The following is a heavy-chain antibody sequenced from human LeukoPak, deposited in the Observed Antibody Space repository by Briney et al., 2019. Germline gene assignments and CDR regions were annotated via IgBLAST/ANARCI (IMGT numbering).Heavy chain of an antibody. CDR1: GFTFSSYW. Sequence: GGSLRLSCVVSGFTFSSYWMHWVRQAPGKWLVLVSRLSPDGGTIDYSDSVRGRFTISRDNAKDTLYLQMNSLRVDDTAVYYCATAGQWRFDSWGLGTLVTVSS. J-gene: IGHJ4*02. CDR2: LSPDGGTI. V-gene: IGHV3-74*01. CDR3: ATAGQWRFDS. D-gene: IGHD6-19*01.